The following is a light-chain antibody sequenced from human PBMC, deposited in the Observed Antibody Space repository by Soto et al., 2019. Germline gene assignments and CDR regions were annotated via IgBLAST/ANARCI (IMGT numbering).Light chain of an antibody. Sequence: DIQMTQSPSTLSASVGDRVTITCRASQSISRWLAWYQQKPGKAPNLLIYDASTLPSGVPSRFSGSGSGTEFTLTITNLQPDDFATYVCQQYNTPWTFGQGTNVEIK. V-gene: IGKV1-5*01. CDR3: QQYNTPWT. CDR1: QSISRW. CDR2: DAS. J-gene: IGKJ1*01.